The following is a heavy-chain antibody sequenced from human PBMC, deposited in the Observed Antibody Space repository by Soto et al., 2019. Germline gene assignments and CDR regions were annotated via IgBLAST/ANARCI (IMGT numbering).Heavy chain of an antibody. CDR3: ARQTDSYYTFDAFDI. V-gene: IGHV4-39*01. D-gene: IGHD3-22*01. CDR1: GGSISSGDYY. Sequence: SETLSLTCTVSGGSISSGDYYWSWIRQPPGKGLEWIGNVYYSGSTNYNPSLESRVTISVDTSKNQFSLKLSSVTAADTAVYYCARQTDSYYTFDAFDIWGQGTMVTVSS. CDR2: VYYSGST. J-gene: IGHJ3*02.